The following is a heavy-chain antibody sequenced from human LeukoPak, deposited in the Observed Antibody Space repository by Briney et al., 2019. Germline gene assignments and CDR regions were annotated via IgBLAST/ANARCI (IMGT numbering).Heavy chain of an antibody. D-gene: IGHD3-22*01. CDR1: GGSISSGGYY. Sequence: SETLSLTCTVSGGSISSGGYYWSWIRQPPGKGLEWIGYIYYSGSTNYNPSLKSRVTISVDTSKNQFSLKLSSVTAADTAVYYCARAPSYHYYDSSGYEVPFDYWGQGTLVTVSS. J-gene: IGHJ4*02. CDR2: IYYSGST. V-gene: IGHV4-61*08. CDR3: ARAPSYHYYDSSGYEVPFDY.